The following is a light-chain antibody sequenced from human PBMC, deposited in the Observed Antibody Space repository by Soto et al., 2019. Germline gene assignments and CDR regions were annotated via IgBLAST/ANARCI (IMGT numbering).Light chain of an antibody. CDR2: EVS. Sequence: QSALTQPPSASGSPGQSVTISCTGTSSDIGAYNYVSWYQQHPGKVPKLMIYEVSKRPSGVPDRFSASKSGNTASLTVSGLQAEDEADYYCCSYAGSSTYVFGTGTKVTVL. V-gene: IGLV2-8*01. J-gene: IGLJ1*01. CDR1: SSDIGAYNY. CDR3: CSYAGSSTYV.